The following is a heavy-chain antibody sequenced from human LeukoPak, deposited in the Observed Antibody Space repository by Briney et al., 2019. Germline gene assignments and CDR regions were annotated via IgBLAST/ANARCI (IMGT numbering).Heavy chain of an antibody. D-gene: IGHD6-13*01. J-gene: IGHJ4*02. CDR2: IYSGGST. CDR3: ARVSSSWFDY. CDR1: GFTVSSNY. Sequence: GGSLRLSCAASGFTVSSNYMSWVRRAPGEGMEWVSVIYSGGSTYYADSVKGSFTISRDNSKNTLYLQMSNRRAEDTAVYYWARVSSSWFDYWGQGTLVTVSS. V-gene: IGHV3-66*01.